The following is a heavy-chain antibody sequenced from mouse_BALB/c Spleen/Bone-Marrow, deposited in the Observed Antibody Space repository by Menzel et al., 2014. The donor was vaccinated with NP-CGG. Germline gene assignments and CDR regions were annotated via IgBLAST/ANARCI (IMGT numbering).Heavy chain of an antibody. CDR2: IRSGGSYT. D-gene: IGHD2-12*01. J-gene: IGHJ2*01. Sequence: EVQLVESGGNLVKPGGSLKLSCAASGFTFSSYAMSWVRQTPEKRLEWVATIRSGGSYTYYPDSVKGRFTISRDNAKSTLYLQMRSLRSEDTAMYYCARQGDSYYDYWGQGTTLTVSS. CDR1: GFTFSSYA. V-gene: IGHV5-9-3*01. CDR3: ARQGDSYYDY.